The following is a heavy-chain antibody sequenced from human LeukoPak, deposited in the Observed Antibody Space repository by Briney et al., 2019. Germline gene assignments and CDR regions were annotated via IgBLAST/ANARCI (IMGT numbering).Heavy chain of an antibody. V-gene: IGHV3-21*04. Sequence: GGSLRLSCAASGFTFSSYTMNWVRQAPGKGLEWVSCISSSSSYIYYADSVKGRFTISRDNAKNSLYLQMNSLRAEDTAVYYCAKAYSYDSSGYYYVGDYWGQGTLVTVSS. CDR1: GFTFSSYT. J-gene: IGHJ4*02. CDR3: AKAYSYDSSGYYYVGDY. CDR2: ISSSSSYI. D-gene: IGHD3-22*01.